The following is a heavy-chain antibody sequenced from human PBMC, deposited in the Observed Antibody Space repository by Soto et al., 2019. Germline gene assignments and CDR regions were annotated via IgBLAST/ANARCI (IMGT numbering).Heavy chain of an antibody. Sequence: ASVKVSCKASGYTFTGHYMHWVRQAPGQGLEWMGWINPNSGGTNYAQKFQGRVTMTRDTSISTAYMELSRLRSDDTAVYYCARGFTYYYGSGLDISDAFDIWGQGTMVTVSS. CDR2: INPNSGGT. CDR1: GYTFTGHY. CDR3: ARGFTYYYGSGLDISDAFDI. J-gene: IGHJ3*02. V-gene: IGHV1-2*02. D-gene: IGHD3-10*01.